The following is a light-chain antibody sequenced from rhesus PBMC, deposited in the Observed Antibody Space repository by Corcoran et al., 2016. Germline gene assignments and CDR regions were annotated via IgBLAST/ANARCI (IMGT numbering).Light chain of an antibody. CDR1: QSLVHRNGNTY. CDR2: KVS. V-gene: IGKV2-65*01. J-gene: IGKJ1*01. Sequence: DVVMTQSPLALPITPGQPASISCRSSQSLVHRNGNTYLIWFPQKPDQPPRLLIDKVSNRYSGVPDRFSGSGAGTDFKLKISRVEAEDVGVYYCMQYTHIPTFGQGTKVEIK. CDR3: MQYTHIPT.